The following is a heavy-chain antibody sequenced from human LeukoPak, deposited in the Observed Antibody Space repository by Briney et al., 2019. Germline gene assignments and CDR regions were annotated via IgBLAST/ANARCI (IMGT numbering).Heavy chain of an antibody. CDR1: GFTFSTYV. Sequence: PGGSLRLSCAASGFTFSTYVMSWVRQAPGKGLEWLSYITGNSATIYYADSVRGRFTISRDNAKNSVYLEMNSLREEDTAVYYCARRAIWGKGTTVIVSS. V-gene: IGHV3-48*02. CDR3: ARRAI. CDR2: ITGNSATI. J-gene: IGHJ6*04.